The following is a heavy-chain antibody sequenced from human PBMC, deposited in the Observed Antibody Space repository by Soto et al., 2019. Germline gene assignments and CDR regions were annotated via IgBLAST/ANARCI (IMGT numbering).Heavy chain of an antibody. V-gene: IGHV5-51*01. CDR2: IYPVDSDA. CDR1: GYTFTSYW. J-gene: IGHJ6*02. Sequence: GEYLKITCKASGYTFTSYWIGWVRQMPGKCLEGMGIIYPVDSDARYSPSFQGQVTISADMSISTAYLQWSCLEASDTAMHSCETRPSHSGWRAFHYPGMAILGQGTTVAVSS. CDR3: ETRPSHSGWRAFHYPGMAI. D-gene: IGHD6-25*01.